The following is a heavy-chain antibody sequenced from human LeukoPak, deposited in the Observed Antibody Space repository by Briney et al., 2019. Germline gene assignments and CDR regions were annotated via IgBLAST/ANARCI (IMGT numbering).Heavy chain of an antibody. D-gene: IGHD1-26*01. Sequence: PGGSLRLSCAASGFTFSSYSMNWVRQAPGKGLEWVSYITSSSTTIYYADSVKGRFTISRDNAKNSLYLQMNSLRTEDTAVYYCATDRNSGKYYDYWGQGTLVTVSS. CDR1: GFTFSSYS. J-gene: IGHJ4*02. CDR2: ITSSSTTI. CDR3: ATDRNSGKYYDY. V-gene: IGHV3-48*01.